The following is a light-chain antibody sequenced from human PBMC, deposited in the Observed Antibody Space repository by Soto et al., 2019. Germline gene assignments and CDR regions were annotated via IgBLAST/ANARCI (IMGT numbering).Light chain of an antibody. CDR1: SSDLGAFNY. Sequence: QSALTQPASVSGSPGQSITISCTGTSSDLGAFNYVSWYQQHPGKAPKLVICEVSNRPSGVSSRFSGSKSGNTASLTISGLRAEDEADYYCTSFTTTNIWVFGGGTKLTVL. J-gene: IGLJ3*02. CDR3: TSFTTTNIWV. V-gene: IGLV2-14*01. CDR2: EVS.